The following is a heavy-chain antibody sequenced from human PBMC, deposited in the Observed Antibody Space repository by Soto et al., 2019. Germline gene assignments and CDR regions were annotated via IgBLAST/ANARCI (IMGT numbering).Heavy chain of an antibody. CDR1: GGTFSSYT. V-gene: IGHV1-69*02. Sequence: QVQLVQSGAEVKKPGSSVKVSCKASGGTFSSYTISWVRQAPGQGLEWMGRIIPILGIANYAQKFQGRVTXXADKSTSTDYMELSSLRSEDTAVYYCARGRAWFDPWGQGTLVTVSS. CDR2: IIPILGIA. CDR3: ARGRAWFDP. J-gene: IGHJ5*02.